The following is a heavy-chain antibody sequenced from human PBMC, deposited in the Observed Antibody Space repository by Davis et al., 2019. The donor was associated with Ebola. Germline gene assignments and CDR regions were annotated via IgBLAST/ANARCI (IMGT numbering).Heavy chain of an antibody. V-gene: IGHV1-8*02. CDR2: MNPNSGNT. CDR3: VRSGVRGYYNGMDV. CDR1: GYAFTSYD. Sequence: ASVKVSCKASGYAFTSYDINWVRQATGHGLEWMGWMNPNSGNTGYVEKFQGRVTMTRNTSTSTAYMELSSLRSEDAAVYYCVRSGVRGYYNGMDVWGQGTTVTVSS. J-gene: IGHJ6*02. D-gene: IGHD1-14*01.